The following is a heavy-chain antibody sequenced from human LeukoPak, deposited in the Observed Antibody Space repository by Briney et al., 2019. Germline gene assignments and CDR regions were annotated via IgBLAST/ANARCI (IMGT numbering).Heavy chain of an antibody. CDR3: ARNVRARAPRNFDY. CDR1: GGTFSSYA. CDR2: IIPILGTA. J-gene: IGHJ4*02. Sequence: SSVKVSCKASGGTFSSYAISWVRQAPGQGLEWMGRIIPILGTANYAQKFQGRVTITADKSTSTAYMELSSLRSEDTAVYYCARNVRARAPRNFDYWGQGTLVTVSS. V-gene: IGHV1-69*04.